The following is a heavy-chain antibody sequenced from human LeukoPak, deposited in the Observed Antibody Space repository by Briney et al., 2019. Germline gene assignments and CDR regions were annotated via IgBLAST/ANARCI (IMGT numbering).Heavy chain of an antibody. CDR1: GFTSRSYE. CDR3: ARDSAYRDGLDI. Sequence: GGCLRLSYAPSGFTSRSYEMSWVRQAPGKGLEWISYISDSGTTIYYADSVKGRFTISRDNAGDSLYLRMNSLRAEDTAVYFCARDSAYRDGLDIWGQGTMVTVSS. V-gene: IGHV3-48*03. J-gene: IGHJ3*02. CDR2: ISDSGTTI. D-gene: IGHD5-12*01.